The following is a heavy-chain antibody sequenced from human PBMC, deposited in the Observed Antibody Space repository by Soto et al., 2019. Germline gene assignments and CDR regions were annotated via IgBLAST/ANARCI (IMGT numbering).Heavy chain of an antibody. V-gene: IGHV3-30*04. D-gene: IGHD3-22*01. J-gene: IGHJ6*02. CDR3: ARGEVITKSRYYYYGMDV. CDR2: ISYDGSNK. CDR1: GFTFSSYA. Sequence: GGSLRLSCAASGFTFSSYAMHWVRQAPGKGLEWVAVISYDGSNKYYADSVKGRFTISRDNSKNTLYLQMNSLRAEDTAVYYCARGEVITKSRYYYYGMDVWGQGTTVTVSS.